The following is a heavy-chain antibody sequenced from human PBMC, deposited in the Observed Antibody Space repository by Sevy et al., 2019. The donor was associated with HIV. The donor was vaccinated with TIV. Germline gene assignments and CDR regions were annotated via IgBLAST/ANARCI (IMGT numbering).Heavy chain of an antibody. V-gene: IGHV3-49*04. D-gene: IGHD1-1*01. J-gene: IGHJ4*02. CDR1: GFTFGDYA. CDR2: LKSKAYGGTL. CDR3: TRWNGAQSIFDD. Sequence: GGCLRLSCTASGFTFGDYAMSWVRQAPGKGLEWVAFLKSKAYGGTLDDAALVKGRFTMSRDASKSMAYLQMNDLKTEDTVVYCCTRWNGAQSIFDDWGQGALVTVSS.